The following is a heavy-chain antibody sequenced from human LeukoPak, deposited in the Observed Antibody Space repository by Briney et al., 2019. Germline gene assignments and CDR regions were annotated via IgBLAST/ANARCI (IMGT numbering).Heavy chain of an antibody. J-gene: IGHJ4*02. D-gene: IGHD6-13*01. CDR1: AFSFSDHY. CDR2: IRDKANSYTT. CDR3: ASDSSNYYYDY. Sequence: GGSLRLSCAASAFSFSDHYMDWVRQAPGEGLEWVSRIRDKANSYTTEFAAPVKDRFTISRDDSNNSLYLQMNGLKTDDTAVYFCASDSSNYYYDYWGQGTLVTVSS. V-gene: IGHV3-72*01.